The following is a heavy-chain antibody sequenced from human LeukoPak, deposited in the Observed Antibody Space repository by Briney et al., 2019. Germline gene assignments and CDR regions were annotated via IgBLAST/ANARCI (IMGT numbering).Heavy chain of an antibody. CDR1: GYTFTSYA. Sequence: ASVKVSCKASGYTFTSYAINWVRQAPGQGLEYMGWINTNTGNPTFAQGFAGRFVFSLDTPVSTAYLQISSLKAEDTAVYYCAAAGSNGFDYWGQGTLVTVSS. V-gene: IGHV7-4-1*02. D-gene: IGHD6-13*01. CDR2: INTNTGNP. J-gene: IGHJ4*02. CDR3: AAAGSNGFDY.